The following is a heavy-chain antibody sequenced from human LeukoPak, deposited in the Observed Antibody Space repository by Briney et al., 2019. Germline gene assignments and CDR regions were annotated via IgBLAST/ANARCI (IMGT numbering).Heavy chain of an antibody. D-gene: IGHD4-11*01. CDR3: ARVASNYDFDC. CDR1: GFTFSSYS. Sequence: GGSLRLSCAASGFTFSSYSMNWVRQAPGKGLEWVSSISSSSSYIYYADSVKGRFTISRDNAKNSLYLQMNSLRAEGTALYYCARVASNYDFDCWGQGTLVTVSS. V-gene: IGHV3-21*04. CDR2: ISSSSSYI. J-gene: IGHJ4*02.